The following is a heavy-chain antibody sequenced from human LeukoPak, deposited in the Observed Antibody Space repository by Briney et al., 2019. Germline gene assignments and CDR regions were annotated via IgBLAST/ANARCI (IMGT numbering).Heavy chain of an antibody. J-gene: IGHJ3*02. CDR3: ARHVLLGGHAFDI. V-gene: IGHV4-30-4*01. CDR2: IYYSGST. Sequence: KPSETLSLTCTVSGGSISSGDYYWSWIRQPPGKGLEWIGYIYYSGSTYYNPSLKSRVTISVDTSKNQFSLKLSSVTAADTAVYYCARHVLLGGHAFDIWGQGTMVTVSS. D-gene: IGHD3-10*01. CDR1: GGSISSGDYY.